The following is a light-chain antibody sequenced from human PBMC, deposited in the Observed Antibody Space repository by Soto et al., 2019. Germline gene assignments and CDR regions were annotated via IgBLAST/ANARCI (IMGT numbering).Light chain of an antibody. CDR3: QSYDSRRDVV. CDR2: GNS. CDR1: SSNIGAGYD. Sequence: QLVLTQPPSVSGAPGQRVTISCTGSSSNIGAGYDVHWYQQLPGTAPKLLIYGNSNRPSGVPDRFSGSKSGTSASLAITGLQAEDEADYYCQSYDSRRDVVFGGGTKLTVL. J-gene: IGLJ2*01. V-gene: IGLV1-40*01.